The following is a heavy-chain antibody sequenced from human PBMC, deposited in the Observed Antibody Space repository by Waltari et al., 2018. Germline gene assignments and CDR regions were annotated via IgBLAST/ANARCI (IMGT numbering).Heavy chain of an antibody. CDR1: GFTFSNAW. CDR3: ARNNDYGDYGQFDY. J-gene: IGHJ4*02. D-gene: IGHD4-17*01. Sequence: EVQLVESGGGLVKPGGSLRLSCAASGFTFSNAWMSWVRQAPGKGLEWVANIKQDGSEKYYVDSVKGRFTISRDNAKNSLYLQMNSLRAEDTAVYYCARNNDYGDYGQFDYWGQGTLVTVSS. CDR2: IKQDGSEK. V-gene: IGHV3-7*01.